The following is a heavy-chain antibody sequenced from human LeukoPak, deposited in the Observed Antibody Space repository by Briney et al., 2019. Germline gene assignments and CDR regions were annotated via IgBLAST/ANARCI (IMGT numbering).Heavy chain of an antibody. J-gene: IGHJ4*02. CDR3: AKTHSSSWGIFDY. Sequence: GGSLRLSCATSGFTFSSYGMHWVRQAPGEGLVWVAFIRNDGSTKYFADSVKGRFTISRDNSKNTLYLQMNSLRAEDTAVYYCAKTHSSSWGIFDYWGQGTLVTVSS. CDR2: IRNDGSTK. V-gene: IGHV3-30*02. D-gene: IGHD6-13*01. CDR1: GFTFSSYG.